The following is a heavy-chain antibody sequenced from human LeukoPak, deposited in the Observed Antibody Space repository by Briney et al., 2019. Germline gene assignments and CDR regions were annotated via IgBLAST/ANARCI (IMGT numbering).Heavy chain of an antibody. D-gene: IGHD6-13*01. CDR2: IYSGGST. J-gene: IGHJ3*02. V-gene: IGHV3-53*01. CDR3: ASVSLGQQLVLEGAFDI. Sequence: PGGSLRLSCAASGFTFSSYSMSWVRQAPGKGLEWVSVIYSGGSTYYADSVKGRFTISRDNSKNTLYLQMNSLRAEDTAVYYCASVSLGQQLVLEGAFDIWGQGTMVTVSS. CDR1: GFTFSSYS.